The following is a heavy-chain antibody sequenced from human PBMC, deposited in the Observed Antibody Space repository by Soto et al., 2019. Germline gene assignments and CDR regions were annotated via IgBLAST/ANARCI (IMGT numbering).Heavy chain of an antibody. CDR3: ARHSAPPTVTSHLLTYYYYYGMDV. V-gene: IGHV4-39*01. D-gene: IGHD4-17*01. CDR2: IYYSGST. CDR1: GGSISSSSYY. Sequence: QLQLQESGPGLVKPSETLSLTCTVSGGSISSSSYYWGWIRQPPGKGLEWIGSIYYSGSTYYNPSLKSRVTISVDTSKNQFSLKLSSVTAADTAVYYCARHSAPPTVTSHLLTYYYYYGMDVWGQGTTVTVSS. J-gene: IGHJ6*02.